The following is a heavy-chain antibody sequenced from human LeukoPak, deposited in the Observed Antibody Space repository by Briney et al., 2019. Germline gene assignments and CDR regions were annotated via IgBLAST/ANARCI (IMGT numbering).Heavy chain of an antibody. CDR1: GYTFTRYD. V-gene: IGHV1-8*01. Sequence: ASVKVSCKASGYTFTRYDINWVRQATGQGLKGMGWVNPNRGNTGYAQKFQGRVTMTRNTSISTAYMELSSLRSEDPALYYCAVAGRQTYYDSSGYYYSTYCYMDVWGKGTTVTVSS. CDR2: VNPNRGNT. D-gene: IGHD3-22*01. J-gene: IGHJ6*03. CDR3: AVAGRQTYYDSSGYYYSTYCYMDV.